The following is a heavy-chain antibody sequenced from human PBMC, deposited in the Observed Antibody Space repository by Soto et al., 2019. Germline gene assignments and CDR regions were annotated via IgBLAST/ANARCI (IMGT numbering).Heavy chain of an antibody. CDR2: IKSKTDGGTT. CDR1: GFTFSNAW. Sequence: EVQLVESGGGLVKPGGSLRLSCAASGFTFSNAWMSWVRQAPGKGLEWVGRIKSKTDGGTTDYAAPVKGRFTISRDDSKNTLYLQMNSLKTEDTAVYYCTTDIDYDSSGSDAFDIWGQGTMVTVSS. D-gene: IGHD3-22*01. V-gene: IGHV3-15*01. J-gene: IGHJ3*02. CDR3: TTDIDYDSSGSDAFDI.